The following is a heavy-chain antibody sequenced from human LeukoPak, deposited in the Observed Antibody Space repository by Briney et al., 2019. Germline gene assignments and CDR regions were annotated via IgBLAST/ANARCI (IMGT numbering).Heavy chain of an antibody. J-gene: IGHJ5*02. Sequence: ASVKVSCKASGYTFTGYYMHWLRQAPGQGPEWMGWINPNSGGTKYAQKLQGRVTMTRDTSISTAYMELSRLRSDDTAVYYCARELKYYDILTGYSAAPWGQGTLVTVSS. CDR2: INPNSGGT. D-gene: IGHD3-9*01. CDR3: ARELKYYDILTGYSAAP. CDR1: GYTFTGYY. V-gene: IGHV1-2*02.